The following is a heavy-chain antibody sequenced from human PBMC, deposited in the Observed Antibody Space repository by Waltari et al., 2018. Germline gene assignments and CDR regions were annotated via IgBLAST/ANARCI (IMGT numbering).Heavy chain of an antibody. J-gene: IGHJ4*02. Sequence: QVQLVQSGAEVKKPGSSVKVSCKASGGTFSSYAISWVRQAPGQGLEWMGRIIPILGIANYAQKFQGRVTITADKSTSTAYMELSSLRSEDTAVYYCASYGPDCSSTSCYLDYWGQGTLVTVSS. CDR3: ASYGPDCSSTSCYLDY. V-gene: IGHV1-69*09. D-gene: IGHD2-2*01. CDR1: GGTFSSYA. CDR2: IIPILGIA.